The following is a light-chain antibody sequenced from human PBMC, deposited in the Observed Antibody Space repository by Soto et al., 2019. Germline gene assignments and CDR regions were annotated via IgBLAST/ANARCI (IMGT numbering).Light chain of an antibody. CDR3: SSYTSGGNYV. CDR1: SSDVAAYNY. CDR2: DVS. V-gene: IGLV2-14*03. J-gene: IGLJ1*01. Sequence: QSALTQPASVSGSPGQSITISCTGTSSDVAAYNYVSWYQQHPGKAPKLTVYDVSNRPSGVSNRFSGSKSGNTASLTISGLQAEDEADYYCSSYTSGGNYVFGTGTKATVL.